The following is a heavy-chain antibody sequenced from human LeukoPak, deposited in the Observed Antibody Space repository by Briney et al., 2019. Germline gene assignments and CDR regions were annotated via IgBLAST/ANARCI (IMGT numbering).Heavy chain of an antibody. Sequence: PSETLSLTCTVSGGSISSSSYYWGWIRQPPGKGLEWIGSIYYSGSTYYNPSLKSRVTISVDTSKNQFSLKLSSVTAADTAVYYCARRSLIAVAGTLFDYWGQGTLVTVSS. CDR3: ARRSLIAVAGTLFDY. V-gene: IGHV4-39*01. CDR1: GGSISSSSYY. CDR2: IYYSGST. J-gene: IGHJ4*02. D-gene: IGHD6-19*01.